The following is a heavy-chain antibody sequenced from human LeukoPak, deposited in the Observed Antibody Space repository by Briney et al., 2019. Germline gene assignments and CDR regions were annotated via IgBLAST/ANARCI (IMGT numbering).Heavy chain of an antibody. V-gene: IGHV3-7*01. CDR2: IKQDGSEK. CDR3: AREGDTAMADDAFDI. CDR1: GFTFTTYW. J-gene: IGHJ3*02. Sequence: GGSLRLSCAASGFTFTTYWMSWVRQAPGKGLEWVANIKQDGSEKYYVDSVKGRFTISRDNAKNSLYLQMNSLRAEDTAVYYCAREGDTAMADDAFDIWGQGTMVTVSS. D-gene: IGHD5-18*01.